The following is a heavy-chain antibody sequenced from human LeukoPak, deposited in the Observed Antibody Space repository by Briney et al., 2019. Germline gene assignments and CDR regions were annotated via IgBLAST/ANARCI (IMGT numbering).Heavy chain of an antibody. CDR3: STVEGKGS. CDR2: NKSKADGGTT. CDR1: GFTFSNAW. J-gene: IGHJ5*02. V-gene: IGHV3-15*01. Sequence: GGSLRLSCAASGFTFSNAWMSWVRQAPGKGLEWVGRNKSKADGGTTDYATPVKGRFTISRDDSKNTLYLQMNSLKTEDTAVYYCSTVEGKGSWGQGTLVTVSS.